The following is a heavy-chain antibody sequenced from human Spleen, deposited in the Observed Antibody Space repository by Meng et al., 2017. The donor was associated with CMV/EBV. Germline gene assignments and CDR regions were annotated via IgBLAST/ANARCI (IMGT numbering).Heavy chain of an antibody. CDR1: GYTFTAHY. D-gene: IGHD2-15*01. Sequence: ASVKVSCKASGYTFTAHYFHWVRQAPGQGLEWMGWIHPHRGDTNYAQQFQGRVTLTRDTSTSTVYMELSSLRSEDTAVYYCARPATQGIIYYYYGMDVWGQGTTVTVSS. CDR3: ARPATQGIIYYYYGMDV. CDR2: IHPHRGDT. V-gene: IGHV1-2*02. J-gene: IGHJ6*02.